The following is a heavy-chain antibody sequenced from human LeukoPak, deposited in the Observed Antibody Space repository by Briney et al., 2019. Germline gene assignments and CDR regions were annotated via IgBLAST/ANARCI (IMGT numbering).Heavy chain of an antibody. V-gene: IGHV1-2*02. CDR1: GYTFTCYY. CDR3: ASSRQQLVRISFYYGMDV. D-gene: IGHD6-13*01. J-gene: IGHJ6*02. Sequence: ASVKVSCKASGYTFTCYYMHWVRQAPGQGLEWMGWINPNSGGTNYAQKFQGRVTMTRDTSISTAYMELSRLRSDDTAVYYCASSRQQLVRISFYYGMDVWGQGTTVTVSS. CDR2: INPNSGGT.